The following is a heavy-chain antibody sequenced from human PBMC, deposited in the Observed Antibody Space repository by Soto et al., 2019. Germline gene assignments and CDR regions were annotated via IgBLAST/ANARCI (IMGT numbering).Heavy chain of an antibody. CDR1: GFTFSSYA. V-gene: IGHV3-64D*08. CDR3: VKGRAGIVGVSGI. CDR2: ISSNGGST. Sequence: GGSLRLSCSASGFTFSSYAMHWVRQAPGKGLEYVSAISSNGGSTYYADSVKGRFTISRDNSKNTLYLQMSSLRAEDTAVYYCVKGRAGIVGVSGIWGQGTMVTVSS. D-gene: IGHD1-26*01. J-gene: IGHJ3*02.